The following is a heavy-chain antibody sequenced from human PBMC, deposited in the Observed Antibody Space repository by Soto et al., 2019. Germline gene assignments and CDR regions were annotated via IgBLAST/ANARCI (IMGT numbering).Heavy chain of an antibody. Sequence: EVQLVESGGGLVQPGGSLRLSCAASGFTFSSYDMHWVRQATGKGLEWVSGIGTAGDPYYPGSVKGRFTISRENAKNSLYLQMNSLGAGDTDVYYCVRGGGIAVEYGMDVWGQGTTVTVSS. CDR3: VRGGGIAVEYGMDV. CDR1: GFTFSSYD. D-gene: IGHD6-19*01. V-gene: IGHV3-13*05. CDR2: IGTAGDP. J-gene: IGHJ6*02.